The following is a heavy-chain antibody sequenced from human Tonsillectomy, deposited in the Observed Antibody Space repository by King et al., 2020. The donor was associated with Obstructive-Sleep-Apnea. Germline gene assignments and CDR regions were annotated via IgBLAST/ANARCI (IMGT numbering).Heavy chain of an antibody. CDR2: ISSSGIRTI. CDR1: GFTFSSYS. D-gene: IGHD3-10*01. Sequence: VQLVESGGGLVQPGGSLRLSCAASGFTFSSYSMNWVRQAPGKGLEWVSYISSSGIRTIYYADSVKGRFTISRDNAKNSLYLQMNSLRAEDTAVYYCARDRAYYYGSGTEHWGQGTLVTVSS. V-gene: IGHV3-48*01. CDR3: ARDRAYYYGSGTEH. J-gene: IGHJ1*01.